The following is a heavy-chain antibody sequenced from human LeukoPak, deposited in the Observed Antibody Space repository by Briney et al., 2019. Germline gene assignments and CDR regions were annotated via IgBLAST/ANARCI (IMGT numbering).Heavy chain of an antibody. V-gene: IGHV3-7*01. CDR1: GFTFSSYW. CDR2: IKQDGSEK. D-gene: IGHD3-22*01. Sequence: GGSLRLSCAASGFTFSSYWMSWVRQAPGKGLEWVANIKQDGSEKYYVDSVKGRFTISRENAKNSLFLQMNSLRAEDTAVYYCARDSAYYYDSSGLWYFDYWGKGTTVTVSS. J-gene: IGHJ4*03. CDR3: ARDSAYYYDSSGLWYFDY.